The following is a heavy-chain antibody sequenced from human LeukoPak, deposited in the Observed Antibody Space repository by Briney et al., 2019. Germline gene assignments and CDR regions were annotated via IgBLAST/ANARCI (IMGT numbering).Heavy chain of an antibody. CDR1: GFIFKNYV. J-gene: IGHJ4*02. CDR2: LSATGDIT. V-gene: IGHV3-23*01. CDR3: AKDSHPLSSSSWFFES. D-gene: IGHD6-13*01. Sequence: GGSRRLSCAGSGFIFKNYVMTWVRQAPGEGLDWVSSLSATGDITYYADSVKGRFTVSRDNSNGTVFLQMDSLRAEDTAVYYCAKDSHPLSSSSWFFESWGQGTLVTVSS.